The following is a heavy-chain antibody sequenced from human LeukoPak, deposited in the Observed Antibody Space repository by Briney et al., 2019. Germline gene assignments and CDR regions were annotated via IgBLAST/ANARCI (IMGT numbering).Heavy chain of an antibody. Sequence: SETLSLTCTVSGGAISSGDYYWSWIRQPPGGGLEWIGYISYSGNTYYNPSLKSRVTISLDTSKSQFSLKLSSVTAADTAVYYCASGYCSGGSCLVFDYWGQGTLVTVSS. D-gene: IGHD2-15*01. CDR2: ISYSGNT. J-gene: IGHJ4*02. CDR1: GGAISSGDYY. V-gene: IGHV4-30-4*08. CDR3: ASGYCSGGSCLVFDY.